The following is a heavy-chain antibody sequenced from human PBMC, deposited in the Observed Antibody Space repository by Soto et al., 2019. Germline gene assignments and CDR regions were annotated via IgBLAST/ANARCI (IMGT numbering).Heavy chain of an antibody. Sequence: PGGSLRLSCAASGFTFSDHYMDWVRQAPGKGLEWVGRIRNRANSYTTEYAASVKGRFTISRDDSKNSLYLQMNSLKTEDTAVYYCTRRDSSGTPGDYWGQGTLVTVSS. CDR2: IRNRANSYTT. V-gene: IGHV3-72*01. CDR1: GFTFSDHY. J-gene: IGHJ4*02. CDR3: TRRDSSGTPGDY. D-gene: IGHD3-22*01.